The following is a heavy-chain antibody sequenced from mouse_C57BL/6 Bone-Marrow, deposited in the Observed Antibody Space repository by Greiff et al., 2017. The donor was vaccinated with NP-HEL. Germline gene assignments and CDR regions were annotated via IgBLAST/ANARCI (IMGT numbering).Heavy chain of an antibody. D-gene: IGHD1-1*01. V-gene: IGHV1-82*01. CDR3: ARLYYGSSYDY. CDR2: IYPGDGYT. J-gene: IGHJ2*01. CDR1: GYAFSSSW. Sequence: QVQLQQSGPELVKPGASVKISCKASGYAFSSSWMNWVKQRPGKGLEWIGRIYPGDGYTNYNGKFKGKATLTADKSSSTAYMQLSSLTSEDSAVYFCARLYYGSSYDYWGQGTTLTVSS.